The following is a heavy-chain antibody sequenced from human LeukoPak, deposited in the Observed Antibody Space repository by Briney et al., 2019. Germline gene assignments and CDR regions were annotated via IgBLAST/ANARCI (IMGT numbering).Heavy chain of an antibody. Sequence: GGSLRLSCAASRFSFSDYYMTWIRQAPGKGLEYVAYISSSGSTTYYADSVKGRFTISRDNSQNSLFLQMNSLRAEDTAVYYCARDNLVWSNWGQGTLVTVSS. D-gene: IGHD3-10*01. J-gene: IGHJ4*02. CDR1: RFSFSDYY. V-gene: IGHV3-11*01. CDR2: ISSSGSTT. CDR3: ARDNLVWSN.